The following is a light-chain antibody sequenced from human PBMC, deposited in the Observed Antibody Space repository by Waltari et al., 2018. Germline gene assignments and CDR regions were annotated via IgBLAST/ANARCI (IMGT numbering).Light chain of an antibody. Sequence: QSALTQPASVSGSPGQSITISCSGTSSDIGGYNFVSWYQHFPGMAPRLIIFDVSKRPSGVSDRFSGSKAGNTASLTISGLQAEDEADYYCASKRYSNTGVFGGGTKVTVL. CDR3: ASKRYSNTGV. V-gene: IGLV2-14*03. CDR2: DVS. CDR1: SSDIGGYNF. J-gene: IGLJ3*02.